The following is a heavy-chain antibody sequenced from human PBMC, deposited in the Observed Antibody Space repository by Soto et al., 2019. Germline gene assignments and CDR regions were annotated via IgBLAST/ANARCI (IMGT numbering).Heavy chain of an antibody. D-gene: IGHD6-19*01. Sequence: PSETLSLTCVVYVGSFNSNYWTWVRQPPGKGLEWIGEINHSGNTNYNASLKSRVTISVDTSKNQFSLNLSSVTAADTAVYYCLSARFDYWGQGTLVTVSS. CDR3: LSARFDY. J-gene: IGHJ4*02. V-gene: IGHV4-34*01. CDR1: VGSFNSNY. CDR2: INHSGNT.